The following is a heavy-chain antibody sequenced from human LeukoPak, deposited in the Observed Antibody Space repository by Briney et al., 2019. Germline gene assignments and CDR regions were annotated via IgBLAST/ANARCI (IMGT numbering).Heavy chain of an antibody. J-gene: IGHJ6*03. Sequence: PGGSLRLSCAASGFTFSSYGMHWVRQAPGKGLEWVAFIRYDGSNKYYADSVKGRFTISRDNSKNTLYLQMNSLRAEDTAVYYCAKDWRGGYSYGGPRYYYYYYMDVWGKGTTVTISS. V-gene: IGHV3-30*02. D-gene: IGHD5-18*01. CDR2: IRYDGSNK. CDR1: GFTFSSYG. CDR3: AKDWRGGYSYGGPRYYYYYYMDV.